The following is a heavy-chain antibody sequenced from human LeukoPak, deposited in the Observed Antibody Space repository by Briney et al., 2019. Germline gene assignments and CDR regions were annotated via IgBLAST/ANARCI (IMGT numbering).Heavy chain of an antibody. J-gene: IGHJ4*02. CDR2: INPSGGST. CDR1: GYTFTSYY. V-gene: IGHV1-46*01. D-gene: IGHD3-10*01. Sequence: GASVKVSCKASGYTFTSYYMHWVRQAPGQGLEWMGIINPSGGSTSYAQKFQGRVTMTRDTATSTAYMELSSLRSEDTAVYYCATNLWFGDSTGRDYWGQGTLVTVSS. CDR3: ATNLWFGDSTGRDY.